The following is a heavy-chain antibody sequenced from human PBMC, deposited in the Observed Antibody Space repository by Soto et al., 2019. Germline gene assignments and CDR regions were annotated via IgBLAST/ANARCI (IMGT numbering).Heavy chain of an antibody. D-gene: IGHD2-2*02. Sequence: ASVKVSCKASGYTFTSYDINWVRQATGQGLEWMGWMNPNSGNTGYAQKFQGRVTMTRNTSISTAYMELSSLRSEDTAVYYCARGIYQLLYGYGMDVWGQGTTVTVSS. V-gene: IGHV1-8*01. CDR1: GYTFTSYD. CDR3: ARGIYQLLYGYGMDV. CDR2: MNPNSGNT. J-gene: IGHJ6*02.